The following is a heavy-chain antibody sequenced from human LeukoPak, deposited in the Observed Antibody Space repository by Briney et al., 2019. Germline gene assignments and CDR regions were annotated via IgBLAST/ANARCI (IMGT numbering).Heavy chain of an antibody. Sequence: SETLSLTRTVSGGSISSSRYYWGWLRQPPGKGLEWIGSMYYSGSTYYNPSLKSRLTISVDTSKNQSSLKLSSVTAADTAVYYCASQTDYYFDYWGQGTLVTVSS. CDR3: ASQTDYYFDY. D-gene: IGHD2-21*02. V-gene: IGHV4-39*01. J-gene: IGHJ4*02. CDR2: MYYSGST. CDR1: GGSISSSRYY.